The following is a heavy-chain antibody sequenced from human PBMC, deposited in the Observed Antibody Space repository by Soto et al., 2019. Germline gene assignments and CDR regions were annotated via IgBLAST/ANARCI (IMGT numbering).Heavy chain of an antibody. CDR1: GGSISSGDYY. Sequence: SETLSLTCTVSGGSISSGDYYWSWIRQPPGKGLEWIGYIYYSGSTYYNPSLKSRVTISVDTSKNQFSLKLSSVTAADTAVYYCARDPFDFWSGYPKYYFDYWGQGTLVTVSS. J-gene: IGHJ4*02. CDR3: ARDPFDFWSGYPKYYFDY. D-gene: IGHD3-3*01. V-gene: IGHV4-30-4*01. CDR2: IYYSGST.